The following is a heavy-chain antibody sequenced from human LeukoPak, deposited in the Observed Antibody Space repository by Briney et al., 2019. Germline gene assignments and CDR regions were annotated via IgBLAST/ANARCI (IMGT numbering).Heavy chain of an antibody. CDR3: ARERWYYYGSGSPAHAFDI. Sequence: ASVKVSCXASGYTFTGYYMHWVRQAPGQGLEWMGWINPNSGGTNYAQKFQGRVTMTRDTSISTAYMELSRLRSDDTAVYYCARERWYYYGSGSPAHAFDIWGQGTMVTVSS. V-gene: IGHV1-2*02. CDR1: GYTFTGYY. J-gene: IGHJ3*02. D-gene: IGHD3-10*01. CDR2: INPNSGGT.